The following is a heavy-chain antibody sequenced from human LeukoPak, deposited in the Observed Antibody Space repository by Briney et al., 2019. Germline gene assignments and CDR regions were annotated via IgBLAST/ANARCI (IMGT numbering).Heavy chain of an antibody. V-gene: IGHV3-21*01. D-gene: IGHD3-16*01. CDR1: GFTFSSYG. Sequence: GRSLRLSCAASGFTFSSYGMHWVRQAPGKGLEWVSSFGTRSSSIYYAHSVTGRFIVSRDNAKNSLFLQMNSLRAEDTAVYYCARENDQGFDYWGQGTLVTVSS. CDR3: ARENDQGFDY. J-gene: IGHJ4*02. CDR2: FGTRSSSI.